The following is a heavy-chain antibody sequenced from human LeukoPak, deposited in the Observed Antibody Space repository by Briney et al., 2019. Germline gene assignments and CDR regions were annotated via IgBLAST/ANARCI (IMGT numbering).Heavy chain of an antibody. Sequence: KPSETLSLTCTVSGASISSFYWSGIRQPPGKGLGWIGYTYYSGSTNYNPSLKSRVTISVDKSKNQFSLKLSSVTAADTAVYYCARPPLLDYWGQGTLVTVSS. V-gene: IGHV4-59*01. J-gene: IGHJ4*02. CDR3: ARPPLLDY. CDR2: TYYSGST. CDR1: GASISSFY.